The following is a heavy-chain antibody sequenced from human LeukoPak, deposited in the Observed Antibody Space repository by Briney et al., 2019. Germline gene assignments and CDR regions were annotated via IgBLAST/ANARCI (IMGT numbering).Heavy chain of an antibody. CDR2: ISSSSYI. V-gene: IGHV3-21*01. D-gene: IGHD6-13*01. Sequence: GGSLRLSCAASGFTFSSYSMNWVRQAPGKGLEWVSSISSSSYIYYADSVKGRFTISRDNAKNSLYLQMNSLRAEDTAVYYCARDRSRGVFDYWGQGTLVTVSS. J-gene: IGHJ4*02. CDR3: ARDRSRGVFDY. CDR1: GFTFSSYS.